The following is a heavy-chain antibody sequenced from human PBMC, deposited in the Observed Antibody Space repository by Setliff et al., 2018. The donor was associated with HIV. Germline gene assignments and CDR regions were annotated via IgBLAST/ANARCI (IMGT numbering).Heavy chain of an antibody. V-gene: IGHV1-18*01. D-gene: IGHD6-19*01. CDR3: ARVPYRSAWFSGGHDAFDV. CDR2: ISGYNGNT. J-gene: IGHJ3*01. Sequence: ASVKVSCKASGYPFTSYGIVWVRQAPGQGLEWMGWISGYNGNTKYVQNLQGRVTMSTDTSTSTVYMELRSLRSDDTAVYYCARVPYRSAWFSGGHDAFDVWGQGTMVTVSS. CDR1: GYPFTSYG.